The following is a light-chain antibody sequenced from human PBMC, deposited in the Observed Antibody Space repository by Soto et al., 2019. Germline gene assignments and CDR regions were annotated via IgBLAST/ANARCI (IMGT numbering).Light chain of an antibody. CDR1: QGISSA. Sequence: AIPLTQSPSSLSASVGDRVSITCRASQGISSALAWYQHKPGKAPKILIYDASSLQSGVPSRFSGSECGTECTLTISSLQPEDFATYYCQQLITYPFAFGQGTRLEIK. V-gene: IGKV1-13*02. CDR2: DAS. J-gene: IGKJ5*01. CDR3: QQLITYPFA.